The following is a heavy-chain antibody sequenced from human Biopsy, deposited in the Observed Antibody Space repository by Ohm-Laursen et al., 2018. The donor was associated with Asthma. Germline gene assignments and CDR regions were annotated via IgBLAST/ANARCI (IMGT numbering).Heavy chain of an antibody. Sequence: SDTLSLTCTVSGGSLSSGPYYWSWVRQHPGEGLEWIGYINYSGSTFYSPSLESRVTVSVDTSKNQFSLKLSSVTAADTAVYYCARDLSGYCTSSACYGFDSWGQGTLVTVSS. CDR2: INYSGST. CDR3: ARDLSGYCTSSACYGFDS. V-gene: IGHV4-31*03. CDR1: GGSLSSGPYY. J-gene: IGHJ5*01. D-gene: IGHD2-8*01.